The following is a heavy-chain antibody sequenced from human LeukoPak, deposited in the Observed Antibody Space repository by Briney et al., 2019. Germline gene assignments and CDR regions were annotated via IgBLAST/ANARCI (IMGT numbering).Heavy chain of an antibody. V-gene: IGHV3-53*01. Sequence: GGSLRLSCAASGLTFSSSYMSWVRQAPGKGLEWVSIIYNDGSTYYSDSMKGRFTISRDNSKNTLYLQVNSLRAEDTAMYYCARNILFAFDIWGQGTMVTVSS. CDR1: GLTFSSSY. J-gene: IGHJ3*02. CDR3: ARNILFAFDI. CDR2: IYNDGST.